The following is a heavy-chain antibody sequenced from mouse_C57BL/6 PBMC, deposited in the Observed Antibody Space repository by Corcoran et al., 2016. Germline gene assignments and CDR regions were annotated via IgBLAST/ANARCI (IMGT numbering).Heavy chain of an antibody. CDR3: ASYSNFDS. CDR1: GYSITSGYY. J-gene: IGHJ2*01. V-gene: IGHV3-6*01. D-gene: IGHD2-5*01. Sequence: DVQLQESGPGLVKPSQSLSLTCSVTGYSITSGYYWNWIRQFPGNKLEWMGYISYDGSNNYNPSLKNRISITRDTSKNQFFLKLNSVTTEDTATYYCASYSNFDSLGQGTTLTVSS. CDR2: ISYDGSN.